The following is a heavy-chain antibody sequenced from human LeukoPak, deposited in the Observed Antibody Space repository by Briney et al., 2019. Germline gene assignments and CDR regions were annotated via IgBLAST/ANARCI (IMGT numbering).Heavy chain of an antibody. J-gene: IGHJ6*03. CDR3: ARGVRYYYDSSGSAVDYYYYIDV. Sequence: ASVKVSCKASGYTFTSYYMHWVRQAPGEGLEWMGIINPSGGSTSYAQKFQGRVTMTRDTSTSTVYMELSSLRSEDTAVYYCARGVRYYYDSSGSAVDYYYYIDVWGKGTTVTVSS. D-gene: IGHD3-22*01. CDR2: INPSGGST. V-gene: IGHV1-46*01. CDR1: GYTFTSYY.